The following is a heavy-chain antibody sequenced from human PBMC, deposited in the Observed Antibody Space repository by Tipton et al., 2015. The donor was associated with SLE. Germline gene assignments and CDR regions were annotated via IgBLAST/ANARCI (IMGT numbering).Heavy chain of an antibody. J-gene: IGHJ4*02. V-gene: IGHV4-39*07. CDR3: ARADIAVAGALGY. Sequence: LRLSCTVSGGSISSSSYYWGWIRQPPGKGLEWIGSIYYSGSTYYNPSLKSRVTISVDTSKNQFSLKLSSVTAADTAVYYCARADIAVAGALGYWGQGTLVTVSS. CDR2: IYYSGST. D-gene: IGHD6-19*01. CDR1: GGSISSSSYY.